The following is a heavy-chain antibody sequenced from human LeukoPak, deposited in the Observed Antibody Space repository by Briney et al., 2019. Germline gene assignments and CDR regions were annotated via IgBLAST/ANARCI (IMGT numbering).Heavy chain of an antibody. J-gene: IGHJ3*02. CDR2: ISAYNGNT. CDR3: AREKRGYSYRHAFDI. V-gene: IGHV1-18*01. D-gene: IGHD5-18*01. CDR1: GYTFTSYG. Sequence: ASVKVSCKASGYTFTSYGISWVRQAPGQGLEWMGWISAYNGNTNYAQKLQGRVTMTTDTSTSTAYMELRSLRSDDTAVYYCAREKRGYSYRHAFDIWGQGTMVTVSS.